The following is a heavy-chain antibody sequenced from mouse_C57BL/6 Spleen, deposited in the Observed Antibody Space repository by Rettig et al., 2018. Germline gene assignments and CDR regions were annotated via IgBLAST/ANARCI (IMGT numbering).Heavy chain of an antibody. CDR1: GYTFTDYY. J-gene: IGHJ4*01. CDR3: ARWLLPLYYAMDY. CDR2: INPNNGGT. Sequence: EVQLQQSGPELVKPGASVKISCKASGYTFTDYYMNWVKQSHGKSLEWIGDINPNNGGTSYNQKFKGKATLTVDKSSSTAYMELRSLTSEDSAVYYCARWLLPLYYAMDYWGQGTSVTVSS. D-gene: IGHD2-3*01. V-gene: IGHV1-26*01.